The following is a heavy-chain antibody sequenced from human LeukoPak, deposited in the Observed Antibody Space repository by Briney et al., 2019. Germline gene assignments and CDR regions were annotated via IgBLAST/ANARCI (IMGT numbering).Heavy chain of an antibody. Sequence: SETLSLTCTVPGDSISSYYWSWIRQPPGKGLEWIGYMYNSKRGGINYNPSLKSRVTISEDTSENQFSLKLTSVTAADTAVYYCAATMKRDYGDTNLDYWGQGTLVTVSS. CDR2: MYNSKRGGI. CDR3: AATMKRDYGDTNLDY. D-gene: IGHD4-17*01. CDR1: GDSISSYY. J-gene: IGHJ4*02. V-gene: IGHV4-59*12.